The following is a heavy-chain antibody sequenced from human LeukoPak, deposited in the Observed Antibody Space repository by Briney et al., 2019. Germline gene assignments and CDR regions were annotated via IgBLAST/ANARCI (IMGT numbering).Heavy chain of an antibody. J-gene: IGHJ4*02. D-gene: IGHD3-16*01. V-gene: IGHV4-59*08. Sequence: SETLSLTCTVSGGSISSYYWSWIRQPPGKGLEWIGYIYYSGSTNYNPSLKSRVTISVDTSKNQFSLKLSSVTAADTAVYYCARHVLGKGFDYWGQGTLVTVSS. CDR3: ARHVLGKGFDY. CDR1: GGSISSYY. CDR2: IYYSGST.